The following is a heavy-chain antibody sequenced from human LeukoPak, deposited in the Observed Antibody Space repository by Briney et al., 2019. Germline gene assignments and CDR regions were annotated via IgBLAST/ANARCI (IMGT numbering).Heavy chain of an antibody. CDR3: ARDIGYCSSTSCPTRYGMDV. D-gene: IGHD2-2*01. CDR2: ISSSCSTI. CDR1: GFTFSDYY. J-gene: IGHJ6*02. Sequence: SWGSLRLSCAASGFTFSDYYLSWIRQAPGKGLELVSFISSSCSTIYYADSVKGRFTISRDNAKNSLYLQMNSLRAEDTAVYYCARDIGYCSSTSCPTRYGMDVWGQGTTVTVSS. V-gene: IGHV3-11*01.